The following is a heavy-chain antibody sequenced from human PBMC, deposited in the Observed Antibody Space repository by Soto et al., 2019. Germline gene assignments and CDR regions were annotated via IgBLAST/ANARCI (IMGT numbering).Heavy chain of an antibody. D-gene: IGHD3-10*01. V-gene: IGHV1-3*05. CDR2: INAGNGNT. J-gene: IGHJ6*02. Sequence: QVQLVQSGAEEKKPGASVKVSCKASGYTFTSYAMHWVRQAPGQRLEWMGWINAGNGNTKYSQKFQGRVTITRDTPESPAYMELSSLRSEDTAVYYWARGLWCGERTGYHYYYGIYLLGQGTTV. CDR1: GYTFTSYA. CDR3: ARGLWCGERTGYHYYYGIYL.